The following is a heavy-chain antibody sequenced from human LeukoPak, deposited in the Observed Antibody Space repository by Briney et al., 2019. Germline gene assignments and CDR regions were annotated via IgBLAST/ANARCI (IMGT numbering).Heavy chain of an antibody. CDR3: ARIGRYYYDSSGYYYRSYFDY. CDR2: INHSGST. CDR1: GGSFSGYY. V-gene: IGHV4-34*01. Sequence: SETLSLTCAVYGGSFSGYYWSWIRQPPGKGLEWIGEINHSGSTNYNPSLKSQVTISVDTSKNQFSLKLSSVTAADTAVYYCARIGRYYYDSSGYYYRSYFDYWGQGTLVTVSS. D-gene: IGHD3-22*01. J-gene: IGHJ4*02.